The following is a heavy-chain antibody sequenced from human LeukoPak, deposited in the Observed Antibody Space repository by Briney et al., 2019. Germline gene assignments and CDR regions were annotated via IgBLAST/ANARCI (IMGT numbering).Heavy chain of an antibody. V-gene: IGHV4-59*01. D-gene: IGHD3-3*01. CDR1: GVSISSYY. J-gene: IGHJ4*02. CDR2: IYYSGST. Sequence: SETLSLTCTVSGVSISSYYWSWIRQPPAKGLEWIGYIYYSGSTNYNPSLKSRVTISVDTSKNQFSLKLSSVTAADTALYYCARSRITIFGVATNPPDYWGQGTLVTVSS. CDR3: ARSRITIFGVATNPPDY.